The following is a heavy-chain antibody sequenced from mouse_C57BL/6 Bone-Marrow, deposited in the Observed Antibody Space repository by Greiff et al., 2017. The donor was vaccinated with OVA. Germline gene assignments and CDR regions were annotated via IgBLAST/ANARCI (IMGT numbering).Heavy chain of an antibody. CDR3: AMEGNYYGSSWYYFDY. D-gene: IGHD1-1*01. CDR2: IHPSDSDT. V-gene: IGHV1-74*01. CDR1: GYTFTSYW. J-gene: IGHJ2*01. Sequence: QVQLQQPGAELVKPGASVKVSCKASGYTFTSYWMHWVKQRPGQGLEWIGRIHPSDSDTNYNQKFKGKATLTVDKSSSTAYMQLSSLTSEDSAVYYCAMEGNYYGSSWYYFDYWGQGTTLTVSS.